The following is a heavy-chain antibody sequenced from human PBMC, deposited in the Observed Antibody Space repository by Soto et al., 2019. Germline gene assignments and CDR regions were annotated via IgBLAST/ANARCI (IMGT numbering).Heavy chain of an antibody. V-gene: IGHV1-18*01. CDR1: GYTFTSYG. Sequence: QVQLMQSGAEVKPPGASVKVSCKASGYTFTSYGISWVRQASGQGLEWMGWISAHHDNTKYAQKFQGRVTMTTDTSTSTAYMELRSLRSDDTAVYYCARDYRNTVTSDFDYWGQGTLVPVSS. CDR3: ARDYRNTVTSDFDY. D-gene: IGHD4-4*01. CDR2: ISAHHDNT. J-gene: IGHJ4*02.